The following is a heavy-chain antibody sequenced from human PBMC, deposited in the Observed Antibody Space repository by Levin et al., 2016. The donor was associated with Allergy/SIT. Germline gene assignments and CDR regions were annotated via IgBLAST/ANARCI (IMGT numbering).Heavy chain of an antibody. V-gene: IGHV4-34*01. CDR2: INHSGST. J-gene: IGHJ5*02. D-gene: IGHD6-6*01. Sequence: WIRQPPGKGLEWIGEINHSGSTNYNPSLKSRVTISVDTSKNQFSLKLSSVTAADTAVYYCARSRPYIAARRTWFDPWGQGTLVTVSS. CDR3: ARSRPYIAARRTWFDP.